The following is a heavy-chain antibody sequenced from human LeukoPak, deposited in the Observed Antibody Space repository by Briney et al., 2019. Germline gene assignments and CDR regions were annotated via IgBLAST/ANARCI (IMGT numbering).Heavy chain of an antibody. V-gene: IGHV3-15*01. CDR3: TTSGMIVVVDAFDI. Sequence: PGGSLRLSCAASGFTFSNAWMSWVRQAPGKGLEWVGRIKSKTDGGTTDYAAPVKGRFTISRDDSKNTLYLQMNNLKTEDTAVYYCTTSGMIVVVDAFDIWGQGTMVTVSS. CDR1: GFTFSNAW. J-gene: IGHJ3*02. CDR2: IKSKTDGGTT. D-gene: IGHD3-22*01.